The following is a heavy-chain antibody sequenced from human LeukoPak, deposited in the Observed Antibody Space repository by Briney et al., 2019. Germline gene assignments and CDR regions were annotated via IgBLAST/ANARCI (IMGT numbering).Heavy chain of an antibody. CDR1: GYTFTGYY. J-gene: IGHJ4*02. CDR2: INPNSGGT. D-gene: IGHD6-13*01. CDR3: ARAIRGYSSSWYVLADY. V-gene: IGHV1-2*02. Sequence: GASVKVSCKASGYTFTGYYMHWVRQAPGQGLEWMGWINPNSGGTNYAQKFQGRVTMTRDTSISTAYMELSRLRSDDTVVYYCARAIRGYSSSWYVLADYWGQGTLVTVSS.